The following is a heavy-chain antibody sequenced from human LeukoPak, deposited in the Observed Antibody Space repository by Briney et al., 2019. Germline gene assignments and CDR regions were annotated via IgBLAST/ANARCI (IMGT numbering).Heavy chain of an antibody. V-gene: IGHV3-30*18. J-gene: IGHJ3*02. Sequence: PGGSLRLSCAASGFTFSNYGMYWVRQAPGKGLEWVTVISYDGSNKYYADSVKGRFTISRDNSKNTLYLQMNSLRAEDTALYYCAKGSTMIVLDAFDIWGQGTMVTVSS. D-gene: IGHD3-22*01. CDR2: ISYDGSNK. CDR1: GFTFSNYG. CDR3: AKGSTMIVLDAFDI.